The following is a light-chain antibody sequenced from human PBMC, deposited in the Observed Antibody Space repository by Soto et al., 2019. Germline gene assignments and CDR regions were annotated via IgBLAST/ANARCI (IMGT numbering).Light chain of an antibody. J-gene: IGKJ1*01. CDR1: QSISNW. Sequence: DIQMTQSPSTLSASVGDRVTITCRASQSISNWLAWYQQKPGKAPKLLINDASSLERGVTSRFSGSGSGTEFTLSISSLQPDYFATYYCKLYNTYSRTFGQGTNVEI. CDR2: DAS. CDR3: KLYNTYSRT. V-gene: IGKV1-5*01.